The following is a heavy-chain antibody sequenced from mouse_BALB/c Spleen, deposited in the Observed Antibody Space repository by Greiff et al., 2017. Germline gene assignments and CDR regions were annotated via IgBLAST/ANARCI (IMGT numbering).Heavy chain of an antibody. Sequence: VQLKESGPELVKPGASVKISCKASGYTFTDYNMHWVKQSHGKSLEWIGYIYPYNGGTGYNQKFKSKATLTVDNSSSTAYMELRSLTSEDSAVYYCARGAAWFAYGGQGTLVTVSA. J-gene: IGHJ3*01. V-gene: IGHV1S29*02. CDR2: IYPYNGGT. CDR1: GYTFTDYN. CDR3: ARGAAWFAY.